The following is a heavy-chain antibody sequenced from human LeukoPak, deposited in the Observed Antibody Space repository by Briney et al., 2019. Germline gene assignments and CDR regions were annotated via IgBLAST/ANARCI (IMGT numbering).Heavy chain of an antibody. V-gene: IGHV3-74*01. CDR1: GFTFSSYA. D-gene: IGHD5-18*01. Sequence: PGGSLRLSCAASGFTFSSYAMSWVRQAPGKGLVWVSRINSDGSSTSYADSVKGRFTISRDNAKNTLYLQMNSLTAEDTAVYYCARGGVYSYGTFDYWGQGTLVTVSS. J-gene: IGHJ4*02. CDR2: INSDGSST. CDR3: ARGGVYSYGTFDY.